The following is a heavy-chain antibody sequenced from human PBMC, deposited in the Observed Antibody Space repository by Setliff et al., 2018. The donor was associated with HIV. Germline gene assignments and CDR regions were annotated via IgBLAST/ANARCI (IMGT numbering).Heavy chain of an antibody. V-gene: IGHV4-31*03. J-gene: IGHJ2*01. CDR2: INNSGRI. CDR1: GGSISRGAYY. CDR3: ARPSTGGGYNYWYFDL. D-gene: IGHD5-12*01. Sequence: PSETLSLTCTVSGGSISRGAYYWSWIRQHPGKGLEWIAYINNSGRIYYNPSLKSRVTISVDTSKNQFSLKLSSVTAADTAVYYWARPSTGGGYNYWYFDLWGRGTLVTVSS.